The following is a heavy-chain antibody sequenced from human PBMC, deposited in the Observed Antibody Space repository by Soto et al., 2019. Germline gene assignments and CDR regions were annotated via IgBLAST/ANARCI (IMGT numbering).Heavy chain of an antibody. V-gene: IGHV4-34*01. J-gene: IGHJ6*02. CDR1: GGSFSVYY. Sequence: PSETLSLTCAVYGGSFSVYYWSWIRHPPGKGLEWIGEINHSGSTNYNPSLKSRVTISVDTSKNQFSLKLSSVTAADTAVYYCARRVLYSSSYYYYYYGMDVWGQGTKVTVSS. CDR2: INHSGST. CDR3: ARRVLYSSSYYYYYYGMDV. D-gene: IGHD6-6*01.